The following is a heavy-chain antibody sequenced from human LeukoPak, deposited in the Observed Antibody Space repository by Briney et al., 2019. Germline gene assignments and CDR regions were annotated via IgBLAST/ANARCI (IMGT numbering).Heavy chain of an antibody. CDR2: ISSSSSYI. D-gene: IGHD6-13*01. V-gene: IGHV3-21*01. CDR3: ARVDSSSRYEDY. Sequence: GGSLTLSCPADGLTFSSYCTNCVRQVPGKGLEWVSSISSSSSYIYYADSVKGRFTISIDNAKNSLYLQMNSLRAEDTSVYDCARVDSSSRYEDYWSQGTLVTV. J-gene: IGHJ4*02. CDR1: GLTFSSYC.